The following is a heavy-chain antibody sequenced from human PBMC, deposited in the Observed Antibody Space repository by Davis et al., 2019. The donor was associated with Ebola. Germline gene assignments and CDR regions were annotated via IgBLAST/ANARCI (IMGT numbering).Heavy chain of an antibody. V-gene: IGHV1-69*13. D-gene: IGHD2-2*02. J-gene: IGHJ3*02. CDR2: IIPIFGTA. CDR1: GGTFSSYA. Sequence: SVKVSCKASGGTFSSYAISWVRQAPGQGLEWMGGIIPIFGTANYAQKFQGRVTITADESTSTAYMELSSLRSEDTAVYYCARALGLIVVVPAAIQVPDAFDIWGQGTMVTVSS. CDR3: ARALGLIVVVPAAIQVPDAFDI.